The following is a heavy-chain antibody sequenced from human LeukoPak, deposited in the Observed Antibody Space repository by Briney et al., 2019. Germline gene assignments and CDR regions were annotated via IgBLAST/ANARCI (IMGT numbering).Heavy chain of an antibody. Sequence: GGSLRLSCAASGFTFSSYWMHWVRQAPGKGLVWVSRINSDGSSTSYADSVKGRFTISRDNSKNTVYLQMNSLRADDTAVYYCANSGGYGSGKFDYWGQGTLVTVSS. J-gene: IGHJ4*02. D-gene: IGHD3-10*01. CDR2: INSDGSST. CDR3: ANSGGYGSGKFDY. V-gene: IGHV3-74*01. CDR1: GFTFSSYW.